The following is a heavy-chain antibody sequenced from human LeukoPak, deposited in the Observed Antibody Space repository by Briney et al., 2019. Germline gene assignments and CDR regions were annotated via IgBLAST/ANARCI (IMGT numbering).Heavy chain of an antibody. J-gene: IGHJ4*02. CDR3: ARGKVVRGVFFDY. D-gene: IGHD3-10*01. CDR1: GFTFSSYE. CDR2: ISSSGSTI. Sequence: GGSLRLSCAASGFTFSSYEMNWVRQAPGKGLEWVSYISSSGSTIYYADSVKGRFTISRDNAKNSLYLQMNSVRAEDTAVYYCARGKVVRGVFFDYWGQGTLVTVSS. V-gene: IGHV3-48*03.